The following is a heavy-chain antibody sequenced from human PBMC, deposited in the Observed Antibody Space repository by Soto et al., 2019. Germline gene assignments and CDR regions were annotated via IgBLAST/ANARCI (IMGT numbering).Heavy chain of an antibody. V-gene: IGHV3-30*18. CDR3: AKDSRWLVRTQAYYYYGMDV. D-gene: IGHD6-19*01. Sequence: GGSLRLSCAASGFTFSSYGMHWVRQAPGKGLERVAVISYDGSNKYYADSVKGRFTISRDNPKNTLYLQMNSLRAEDTAVYYCAKDSRWLVRTQAYYYYGMDVWGQGTTVTVSS. CDR2: ISYDGSNK. CDR1: GFTFSSYG. J-gene: IGHJ6*02.